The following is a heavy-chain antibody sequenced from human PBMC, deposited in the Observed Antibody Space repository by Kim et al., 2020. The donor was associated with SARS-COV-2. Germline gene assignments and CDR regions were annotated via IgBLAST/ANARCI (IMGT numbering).Heavy chain of an antibody. CDR2: ISGSGGST. V-gene: IGHV3-23*01. CDR1: GFTFSSYA. J-gene: IGHJ1*01. Sequence: GGSLRLSCAASGFTFSSYAMSWVRQAPGKGLEWVSAISGSGGSTYYADSVKGRFTISRDNSKNTLYLQMNSLRAEDTAVYYCAKSSRGAMVRGVIGFWGQGTLVTVSS. CDR3: AKSSRGAMVRGVIGF. D-gene: IGHD3-10*01.